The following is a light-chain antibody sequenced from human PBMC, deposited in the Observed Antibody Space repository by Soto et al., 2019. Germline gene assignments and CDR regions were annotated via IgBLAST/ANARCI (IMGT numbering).Light chain of an antibody. Sequence: EIVLTQSPGTLSLSPGERATLSCRASQSLSSSQLAWYQQKPGQAPRLLIHDASSRATGIPARFSGSGSGTDFTLTISSLEPEDFAVYYCQQRSNWPPTWTFGQGTKVDI. V-gene: IGKV3D-20*02. CDR1: QSLSSSQ. CDR3: QQRSNWPPTWT. CDR2: DAS. J-gene: IGKJ1*01.